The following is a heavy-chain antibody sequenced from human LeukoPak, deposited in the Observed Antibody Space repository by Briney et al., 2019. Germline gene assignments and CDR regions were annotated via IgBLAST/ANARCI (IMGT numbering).Heavy chain of an antibody. Sequence: PAGSLSLSCGASGCSFSNYTLWWVRQAPGKGLEWVSVISGSGANTYYPDSVKGRFTISRDNSKNTLSLQMNSLRAEDTAVYYCAKARWTTLPAYFDYWGQGTLVTVSS. CDR1: GCSFSNYT. V-gene: IGHV3-23*01. CDR2: ISGSGANT. D-gene: IGHD4-23*01. J-gene: IGHJ4*02. CDR3: AKARWTTLPAYFDY.